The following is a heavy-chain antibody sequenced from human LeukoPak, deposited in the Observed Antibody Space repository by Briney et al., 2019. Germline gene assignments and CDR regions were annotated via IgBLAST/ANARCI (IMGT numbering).Heavy chain of an antibody. J-gene: IGHJ5*02. V-gene: IGHV6-1*01. Sequence: SQTLSLTCAISGDSVSSNSAAWNWIRQSPSRGLEWLGRTYYRSKWYNDYAVSVKSRITINPDTSKNQFSLQLNSVTPEDTAVYYCARAPPYYYDSSGYSSDWFDPWGQGTLVTVSS. CDR2: TYYRSKWYN. D-gene: IGHD3-22*01. CDR3: ARAPPYYYDSSGYSSDWFDP. CDR1: GDSVSSNSAA.